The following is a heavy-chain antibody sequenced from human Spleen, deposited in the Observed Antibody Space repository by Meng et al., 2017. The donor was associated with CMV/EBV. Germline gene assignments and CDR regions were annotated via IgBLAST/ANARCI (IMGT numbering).Heavy chain of an antibody. D-gene: IGHD2-15*01. Sequence: GGSLRLSCAASGFTFSSFWVHWVRQAPGKGLVWVSRINSDGSSTSYADSVKGRFTISRDNAKNTLYLEMNSLRVEDTSVYYCARGVGSVVDYFDYWGQGALVTISS. CDR3: ARGVGSVVDYFDY. CDR2: INSDGSST. CDR1: GFTFSSFW. V-gene: IGHV3-74*01. J-gene: IGHJ4*02.